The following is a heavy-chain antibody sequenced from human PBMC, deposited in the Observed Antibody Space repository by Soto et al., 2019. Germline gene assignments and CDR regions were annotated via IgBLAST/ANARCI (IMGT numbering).Heavy chain of an antibody. Sequence: GSLRLSCAASGFTFSTYAMSWVRQAPGKGLEWVSGISGSGAFTYYTDSVRGRFTISRDKSKNTLFLQTSSLRAEDTAVYYCAKAGGSGMTKENIDYWGQGTLVTVSS. V-gene: IGHV3-23*01. CDR3: AKAGGSGMTKENIDY. CDR1: GFTFSTYA. D-gene: IGHD3-10*01. J-gene: IGHJ4*02. CDR2: ISGSGAFT.